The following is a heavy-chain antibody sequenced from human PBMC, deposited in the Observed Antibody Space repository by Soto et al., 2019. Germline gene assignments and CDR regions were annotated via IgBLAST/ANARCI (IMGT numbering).Heavy chain of an antibody. J-gene: IGHJ4*02. CDR2: ISAYNGNT. CDR1: GYTFTSYG. Sequence: ASVKVSCKASGYTFTSYGISWVRQAPGQGLEWMGWISAYNGNTNYSQKFQGRVTMTTDTSASTAYMELSSLRSEDTAVYYCARGPGTDPVDYWGQGTLVTVSS. V-gene: IGHV1-18*01. CDR3: ARGPGTDPVDY.